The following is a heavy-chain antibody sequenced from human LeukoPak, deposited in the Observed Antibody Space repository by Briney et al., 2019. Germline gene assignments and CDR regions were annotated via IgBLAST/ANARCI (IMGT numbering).Heavy chain of an antibody. J-gene: IGHJ4*02. V-gene: IGHV3-15*01. CDR3: LNFWSGSSLVDY. CDR1: GFTFSNAW. D-gene: IGHD3-3*01. CDR2: IKSKTDGGTT. Sequence: PGGSLRLSCAASGFTFSNAWMSWVRQAPGKGLEWVGRIKSKTDGGTTDYAAPVKGRFSISRDDSKNTLHLEMYSLKTEDTAMYYCLNFWSGSSLVDYWGQGTLVTVSS.